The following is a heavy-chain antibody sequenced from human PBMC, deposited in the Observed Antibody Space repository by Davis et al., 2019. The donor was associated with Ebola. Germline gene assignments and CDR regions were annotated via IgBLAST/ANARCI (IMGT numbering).Heavy chain of an antibody. J-gene: IGHJ6*02. V-gene: IGHV4-61*05. CDR3: AGQLESQVGGMDV. CDR2: IYYSGST. Sequence: MPGGSLRLSCAVSGGSISSSNWWSWIRQPPGKGLEWIGYIYYSGSTNYNPSVKNRITISVDTSKNQFSLKLGSVTAADTAVYYCAGQLESQVGGMDVWGQGTTVTVSS. D-gene: IGHD1-1*01. CDR1: GGSISSSNW.